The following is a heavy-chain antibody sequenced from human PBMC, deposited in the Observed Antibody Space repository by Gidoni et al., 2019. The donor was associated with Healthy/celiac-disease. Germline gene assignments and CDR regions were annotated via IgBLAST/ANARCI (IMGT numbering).Heavy chain of an antibody. CDR2: ISSSSSYI. D-gene: IGHD3-16*02. CDR1: GFTFSSYS. Sequence: EVQLVESGGGLVKPGGSLRLSCAASGFTFSSYSMNWDRQSPGKGLGWDASISSSSSYIYYEDSVKGRFTISRDNAKNSLYLQMNSLRAEDTAVYYCAGRRYDYVWGSYRWAPDYWGQGTLVTVSS. J-gene: IGHJ4*02. CDR3: AGRRYDYVWGSYRWAPDY. V-gene: IGHV3-21*01.